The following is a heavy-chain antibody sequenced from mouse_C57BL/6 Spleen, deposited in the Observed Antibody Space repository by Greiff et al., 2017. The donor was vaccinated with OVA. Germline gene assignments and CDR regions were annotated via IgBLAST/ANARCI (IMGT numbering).Heavy chain of an antibody. CDR3: AREGGYDAFAY. CDR1: GYSITSGYY. V-gene: IGHV3-6*01. CDR2: ISYDGSN. D-gene: IGHD2-2*01. J-gene: IGHJ3*01. Sequence: DVKLQESGPGLVKPSQSLSLTCSVTGYSITSGYYWNWIRQFPGNKLEWMGYISYDGSNNYNPSLKNRISITRDTSKNQFFLKLNSVTTEDTATYYCAREGGYDAFAYWGQGTLVTVSA.